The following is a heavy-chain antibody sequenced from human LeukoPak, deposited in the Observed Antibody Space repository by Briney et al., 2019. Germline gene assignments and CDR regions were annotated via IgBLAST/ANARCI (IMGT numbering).Heavy chain of an antibody. CDR1: GGTLSGYA. Sequence: SVKVSCKASGGTLSGYAISWVRQAPGQGLEWMGGIIPIYGTPHSAQKFQGRVTITADKSTSTAYMELSSLRSEDTAVYYCARGSYCGGDCYSDDYWGQGTLVTVSS. CDR2: IIPIYGTP. J-gene: IGHJ4*02. CDR3: ARGSYCGGDCYSDDY. D-gene: IGHD2-21*02. V-gene: IGHV1-69*06.